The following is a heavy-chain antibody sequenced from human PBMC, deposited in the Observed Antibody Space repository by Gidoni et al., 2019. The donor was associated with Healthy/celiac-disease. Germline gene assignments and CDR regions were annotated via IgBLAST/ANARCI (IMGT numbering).Heavy chain of an antibody. CDR1: GFTFSSYA. D-gene: IGHD3-3*01. Sequence: EVQLLESGGGLVQPGGSLRLSCAASGFTFSSYAMSWVRQAPGKGLEWVAAISGSGGSTYYADSVKGRFTISRDNSKNTLYLQMNSLRAEDTAVYYCAKASSGYYTHFDYWGQGTLVTVSS. CDR2: ISGSGGST. J-gene: IGHJ4*02. V-gene: IGHV3-23*01. CDR3: AKASSGYYTHFDY.